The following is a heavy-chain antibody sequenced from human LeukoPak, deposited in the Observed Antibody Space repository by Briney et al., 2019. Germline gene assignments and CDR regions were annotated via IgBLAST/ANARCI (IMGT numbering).Heavy chain of an antibody. Sequence: GASVKVSCKVSGYTFTSYYMHWVRQAPGQGLEWMGIINPSGGSTSYAQKFQGRVTMTRDTSTSTVYMELSSLRSEDTAVYYCARGGRVMKHGDYVYPGDYWGQGTLVTVSS. CDR3: ARGGRVMKHGDYVYPGDY. CDR1: GYTFTSYY. J-gene: IGHJ4*02. CDR2: INPSGGST. D-gene: IGHD4-17*01. V-gene: IGHV1-46*01.